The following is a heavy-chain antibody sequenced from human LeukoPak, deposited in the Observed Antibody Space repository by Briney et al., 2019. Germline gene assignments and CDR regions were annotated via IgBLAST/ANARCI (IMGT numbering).Heavy chain of an antibody. CDR1: GYTFTGYY. CDR2: IIPIFGTA. CDR3: ARGRLAAAGLFDP. Sequence: GASVKVSCKASGYTFTGYYMHWVRQAPGQGLEWMGGIIPIFGTANYAQKFQGRVTITADESTSTAYMELSSLRSEDTAVYYCARGRLAAAGLFDPWGQGTLVTVSS. V-gene: IGHV1-69*13. D-gene: IGHD6-13*01. J-gene: IGHJ5*02.